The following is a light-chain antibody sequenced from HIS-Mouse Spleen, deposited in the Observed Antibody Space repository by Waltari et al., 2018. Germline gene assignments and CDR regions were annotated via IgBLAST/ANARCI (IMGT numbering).Light chain of an antibody. Sequence: SYELTQPPSVSVSPGQTARITCSGDAFPKKYAYWYQQKSGQAPALVIYEDSKRPSGIPERFSGSSSGTMATLTISGAQVEDEADYYCYSTDSSGNHRVFGGGTKLTVL. CDR1: AFPKKY. V-gene: IGLV3-10*01. CDR3: YSTDSSGNHRV. CDR2: EDS. J-gene: IGLJ2*01.